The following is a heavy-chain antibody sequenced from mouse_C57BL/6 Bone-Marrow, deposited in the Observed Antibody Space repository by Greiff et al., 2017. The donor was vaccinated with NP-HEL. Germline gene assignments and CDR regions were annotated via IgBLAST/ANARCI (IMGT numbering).Heavy chain of an antibody. J-gene: IGHJ3*01. CDR1: GYTFTSYG. D-gene: IGHD2-5*01. V-gene: IGHV1-81*01. Sequence: VQLQQSGAELARPGASVKLSCKASGYTFTSYGISWAKQRTGQGLEWIGEIYPRSGNTYYNEKFKGKATLTADKSSSTAYMELRSLTSEDSAVYFCARGYYSNYGLAYWGQGTLVTVSA. CDR2: IYPRSGNT. CDR3: ARGYYSNYGLAY.